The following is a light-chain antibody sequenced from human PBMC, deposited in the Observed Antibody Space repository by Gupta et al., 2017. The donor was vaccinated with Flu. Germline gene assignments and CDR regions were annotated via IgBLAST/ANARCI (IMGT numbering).Light chain of an antibody. Sequence: DIQMTQSPSTLSASVGDRVTITCRASQSISNWLAWYQQKPGKAPKLLIREASTLESGVSSRFSGSGSGTEFTLTSSSLQPDDCSTYYCQQYHYYWTFGQGTKVEIK. CDR3: QQYHYYWT. CDR1: QSISNW. CDR2: EAS. J-gene: IGKJ1*01. V-gene: IGKV1-5*03.